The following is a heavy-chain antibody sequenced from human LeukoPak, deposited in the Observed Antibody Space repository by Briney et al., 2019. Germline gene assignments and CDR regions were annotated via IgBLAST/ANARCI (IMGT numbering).Heavy chain of an antibody. CDR3: AKDSDSSHLHANWFDP. CDR1: GFTFSSYA. CDR2: ISGSGGST. J-gene: IGHJ5*02. V-gene: IGHV3-23*01. Sequence: GGSLRLSCAASGFTFSSYAMSWVRQAPGKGLEWVSAISGSGGSTCYADSVKGRFTISRDNSKNTLYLQMNSLRAEDTAVYYCAKDSDSSHLHANWFDPWGQGTLVTVSS. D-gene: IGHD6-13*01.